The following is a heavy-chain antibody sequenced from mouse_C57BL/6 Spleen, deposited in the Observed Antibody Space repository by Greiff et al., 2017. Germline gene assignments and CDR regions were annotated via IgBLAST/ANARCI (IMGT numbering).Heavy chain of an antibody. V-gene: IGHV5-16*01. Sequence: EVMLVESEGGLVQPGSSMKLSCTASGFTFSDYYMAWVRQVPEKGLEWVANINYDGSSTYYLDSLKSRFIISRDNAKNILYLQMSSLKSEDTATYYCARVDGHAWFAYWGQGTLVTVSA. CDR1: GFTFSDYY. CDR2: INYDGSST. CDR3: ARVDGHAWFAY. D-gene: IGHD1-2*01. J-gene: IGHJ3*01.